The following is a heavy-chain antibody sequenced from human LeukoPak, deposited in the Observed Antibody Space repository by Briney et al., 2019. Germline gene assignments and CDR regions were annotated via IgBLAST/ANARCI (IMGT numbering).Heavy chain of an antibody. D-gene: IGHD6-19*01. CDR1: GGSISSYY. CDR3: ARHNSGWSLGHPNWFDP. Sequence: SETLSLTCTVSGGSISSYYWSWIRQPPGKGLEWIGYIDYSGSTNYNPSLKSRVTISVDTSKNQFPLKLSSLTAADTAVYFCARHNSGWSLGHPNWFDPWGQGTLVTVSS. J-gene: IGHJ5*02. V-gene: IGHV4-59*08. CDR2: IDYSGST.